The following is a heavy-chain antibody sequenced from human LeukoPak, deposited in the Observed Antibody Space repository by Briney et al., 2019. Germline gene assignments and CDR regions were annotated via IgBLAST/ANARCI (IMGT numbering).Heavy chain of an antibody. V-gene: IGHV4-34*01. D-gene: IGHD4-17*01. CDR3: ARAPSTVTKLLDY. J-gene: IGHJ4*02. CDR2: INHSGST. Sequence: SETLSLTCAVYGGSFSGYYWSWIRQPPGKGLEWIGEINHSGSTNYNPSLKSRVTISVDTSKNQFSLKLSSVTAADTAVYYCARAPSTVTKLLDYWGQGTLVTVSS. CDR1: GGSFSGYY.